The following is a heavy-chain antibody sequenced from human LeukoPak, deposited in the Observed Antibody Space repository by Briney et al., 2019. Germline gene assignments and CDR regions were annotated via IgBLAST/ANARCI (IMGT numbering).Heavy chain of an antibody. CDR1: GFTLNSYW. J-gene: IGHJ4*02. V-gene: IGHV3-74*01. CDR3: ARDFGGNSDY. CDR2: INEDGSTA. D-gene: IGHD4-23*01. Sequence: GGSLRLSCVGSGFTLNSYWMHWVRQAPGKGLVWVARINEDGSTANHADSVRGRFTISRDNAKNTLYLQMNSLRAEDTAIYYCARDFGGNSDYWGQGTLVTVSS.